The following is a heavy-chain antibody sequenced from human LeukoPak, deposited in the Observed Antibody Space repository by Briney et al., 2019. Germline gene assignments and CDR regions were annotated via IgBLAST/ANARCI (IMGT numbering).Heavy chain of an antibody. CDR3: AKDYCSSSSCYGDDAFDI. D-gene: IGHD2-2*01. Sequence: GGSLRLSCAASGFTFSNYAMHWVRQAPAKGLEWVAFIRYDGSDKYYADSVKGRFTISRDNSKNTLYLQMNSLRAEDTAVYYCAKDYCSSSSCYGDDAFDIWGQGTMVTVSS. J-gene: IGHJ3*02. CDR1: GFTFSNYA. V-gene: IGHV3-30*02. CDR2: IRYDGSDK.